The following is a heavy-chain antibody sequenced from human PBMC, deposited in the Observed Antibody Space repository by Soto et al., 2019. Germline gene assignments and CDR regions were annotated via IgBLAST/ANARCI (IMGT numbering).Heavy chain of an antibody. Sequence: SVKVSCKASGGTFSSYAISWVRQAPGQGLEWMGGIIPIFGTANYAQKFQGRVTITADKSTSTAYMELSSLRSEDTAVYYCARSIAYCGGDCYSSGYFQHWDQGTLVTVSS. J-gene: IGHJ1*01. CDR3: ARSIAYCGGDCYSSGYFQH. D-gene: IGHD2-21*02. CDR2: IIPIFGTA. CDR1: GGTFSSYA. V-gene: IGHV1-69*06.